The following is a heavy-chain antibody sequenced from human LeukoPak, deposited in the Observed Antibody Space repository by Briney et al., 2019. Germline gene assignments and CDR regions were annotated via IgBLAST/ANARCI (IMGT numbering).Heavy chain of an antibody. V-gene: IGHV1-2*06. CDR1: GYTFTGYY. D-gene: IGHD5-24*01. Sequence: ASVKVSCKASGYTFTGYYMHWVRQAPGQGLEWMGRINPNSGGTNYAQKFQGRVTMTRDTPISTAYMELSRLRSDDTAVYYCARLEAGYYFDYWGQGTLVTVSS. CDR2: INPNSGGT. J-gene: IGHJ4*02. CDR3: ARLEAGYYFDY.